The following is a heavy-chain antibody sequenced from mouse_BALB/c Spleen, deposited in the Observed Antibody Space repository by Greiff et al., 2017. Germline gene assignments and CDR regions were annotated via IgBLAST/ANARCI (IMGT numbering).Heavy chain of an antibody. CDR3: ARSYGYYAMDY. D-gene: IGHD1-1*01. CDR2: ISSGGSYT. Sequence: EVQVVESGGDLVKPGGSLKLSCAASGFTFSSYGMSWVRQTPDKRLEWVATISSGGSYTYYPDSVKGRFTISRDNAKNTLYLQMSSLKSEDTAMYYCARSYGYYAMDYWGQGTSVTVSS. CDR1: GFTFSSYG. J-gene: IGHJ4*01. V-gene: IGHV5-6*01.